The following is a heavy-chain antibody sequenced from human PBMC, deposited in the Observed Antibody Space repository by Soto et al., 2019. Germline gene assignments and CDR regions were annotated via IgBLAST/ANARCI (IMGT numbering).Heavy chain of an antibody. CDR2: INHSGST. Sequence: PSETLSLTCAVYGGSFSGYYWSWIRQPPGKGLEWIGEINHSGSTNYNPSPKSRVTISVDTSKNQFSLKLSSVTAADTAVYYCAREGMADYGMDVWGQGTTVTVSS. CDR1: GGSFSGYY. V-gene: IGHV4-34*01. CDR3: AREGMADYGMDV. J-gene: IGHJ6*02. D-gene: IGHD6-19*01.